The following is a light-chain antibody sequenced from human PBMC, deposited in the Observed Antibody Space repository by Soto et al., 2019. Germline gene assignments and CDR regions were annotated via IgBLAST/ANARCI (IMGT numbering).Light chain of an antibody. CDR2: GAS. CDR1: QSVSSN. J-gene: IGKJ2*01. Sequence: EIVMTQSPATLSVSPGERATLSCRASQSVSSNLAWYQQKPGQAPRLLIYGASTRATGIPARFSGSGSGTEFTLTISSLQSEDFAVYYCQQYNNWPPRMYTFAQGTKLEIK. V-gene: IGKV3-15*01. CDR3: QQYNNWPPRMYT.